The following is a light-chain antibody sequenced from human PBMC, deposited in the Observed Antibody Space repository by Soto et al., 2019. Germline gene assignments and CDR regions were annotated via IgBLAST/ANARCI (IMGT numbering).Light chain of an antibody. CDR1: SSDFGGFNF. V-gene: IGLV2-14*01. CDR2: DVS. J-gene: IGLJ1*01. Sequence: QLVLTQPASVSGSPGQSITISCTGTSSDFGGFNFVSWYQQHPGKAPQLIMYDVSNRPSGVSNRLSGSKSGNTASLTISGLQAEDEADYYCSSYRSRSTLGVFGTGTKLTVL. CDR3: SSYRSRSTLGV.